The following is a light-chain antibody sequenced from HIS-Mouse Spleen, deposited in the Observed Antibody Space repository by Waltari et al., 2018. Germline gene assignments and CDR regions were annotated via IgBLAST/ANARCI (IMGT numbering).Light chain of an antibody. CDR3: YSTDSSGNWV. Sequence: SYELTQPPSVSVSPGQTARITCSGDALPKKYASWYQQKSGQAPVLVIYEDSKRPSGIPQGFSGSSSWTMATLTISGAQVEDEADYYCYSTDSSGNWVFGGGTKLTVL. CDR2: EDS. J-gene: IGLJ3*02. V-gene: IGLV3-10*01. CDR1: ALPKKY.